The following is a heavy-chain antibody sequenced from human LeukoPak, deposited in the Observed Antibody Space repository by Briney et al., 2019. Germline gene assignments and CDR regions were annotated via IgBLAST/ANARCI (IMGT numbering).Heavy chain of an antibody. D-gene: IGHD2-21*01. Sequence: KISETLPLTCAVYGGSFSGYYWGWIRQPPGKGLEWIGSIYYSGSTYYNPSLKSRVTISIDTSKNQFSLRLSSVTAADTAVYYCARSLHISAPFDVWGQGALVTVSS. J-gene: IGHJ4*02. V-gene: IGHV4-39*01. CDR3: ARSLHISAPFDV. CDR2: IYYSGST. CDR1: GGSFSGYY.